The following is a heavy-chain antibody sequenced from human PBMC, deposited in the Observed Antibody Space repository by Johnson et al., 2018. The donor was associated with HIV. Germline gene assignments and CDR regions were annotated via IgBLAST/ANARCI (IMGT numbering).Heavy chain of an antibody. Sequence: QMQLVESGGGLVTPGGSVKLSCQGSGFTFSDYYMTWIRQAPGKGLEWVSYISNADSTIYYADSVKGRFTISRDNAKNSLYLQMHSLRAEDTAVYYCASSQPAAAGIPRWAFEIWGQGTMVTVSS. CDR2: ISNADSTI. CDR1: GFTFSDYY. D-gene: IGHD6-13*01. V-gene: IGHV3-11*04. CDR3: ASSQPAAAGIPRWAFEI. J-gene: IGHJ3*02.